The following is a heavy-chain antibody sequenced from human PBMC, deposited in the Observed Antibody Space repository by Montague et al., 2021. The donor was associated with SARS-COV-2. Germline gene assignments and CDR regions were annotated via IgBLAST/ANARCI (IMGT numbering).Heavy chain of an antibody. CDR2: IYYSGST. V-gene: IGHV4-59*01. D-gene: IGHD3-22*01. Sequence: SETLSLTCTVSGGSISSYYWSWIRQPPGKGLEWIGYIYYSGSTNYNPSLKSRVTISVDTSKNQFSLKLSSVTAADTAVYYCVRIWYSSGYQGVYYFDYWGQGTLVTVSS. CDR1: GGSISSYY. CDR3: VRIWYSSGYQGVYYFDY. J-gene: IGHJ4*02.